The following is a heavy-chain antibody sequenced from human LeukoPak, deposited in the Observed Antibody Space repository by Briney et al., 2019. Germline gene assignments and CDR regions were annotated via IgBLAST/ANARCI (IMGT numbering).Heavy chain of an antibody. CDR2: ISSSSSYI. D-gene: IGHD3-22*01. V-gene: IGHV3-21*01. J-gene: IGHJ4*02. CDR1: GFTFSSYS. Sequence: PGGSLRLSCAASGFTFSSYSMNWVRQAPGKGLEWVSSISSSSSYIYYADSVKGRITISRDNAKNSLYLQMNSLRAEDTAVYYCARDSSYYFDSSGYSPYFDYWGQGTLVTVSS. CDR3: ARDSSYYFDSSGYSPYFDY.